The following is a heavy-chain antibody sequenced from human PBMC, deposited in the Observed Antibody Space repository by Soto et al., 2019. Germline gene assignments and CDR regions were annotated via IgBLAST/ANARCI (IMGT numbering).Heavy chain of an antibody. D-gene: IGHD3-22*01. CDR1: GYSFTSYW. Sequence: ESLKISCQGSGYSFTSYWISWVRQMPGKGLEWIGRIDPSDSYTNYSPSFQGHVTISADRSINTAYLQWSSLKASDTAMYYCATKDSSWFYYWAMEVWVQATTVTVSS. CDR3: ATKDSSWFYYWAMEV. J-gene: IGHJ6*02. V-gene: IGHV5-10-1*01. CDR2: IDPSDSYT.